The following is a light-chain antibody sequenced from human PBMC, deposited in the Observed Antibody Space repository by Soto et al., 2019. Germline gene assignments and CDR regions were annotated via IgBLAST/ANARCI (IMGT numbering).Light chain of an antibody. J-gene: IGKJ1*01. CDR3: QQYGSSRWT. CDR1: QSVSSTY. Sequence: EIVLTQSPDTLSLFPAERATLSCRASQSVSSTYLAWYQQKLGQAPRLLIFGASSRATGIPDRFSGSGSGTDFTLTISRLEPEDFAVYYCQQYGSSRWTFGQGTKVEIK. V-gene: IGKV3-20*01. CDR2: GAS.